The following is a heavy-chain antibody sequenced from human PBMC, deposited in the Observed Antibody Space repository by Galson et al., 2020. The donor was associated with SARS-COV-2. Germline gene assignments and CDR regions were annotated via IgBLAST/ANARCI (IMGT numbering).Heavy chain of an antibody. J-gene: IGHJ4*02. CDR3: AKGQTVTGAGPHD. CDR1: GCTIRSYG. CDR2: IRDSDIST. D-gene: IGHD6-19*01. V-gene: IGHV3-23*01. Sequence: GGSLRLTCAISGCTIRSYGMSWVRQAPGKGLEWDSAIRDSDISTFYADSVRGRFTTTRDNSKNTLYLQMNSLRAEGTAIYYCAKGQTVTGAGPHDWGQGTLVTVSS.